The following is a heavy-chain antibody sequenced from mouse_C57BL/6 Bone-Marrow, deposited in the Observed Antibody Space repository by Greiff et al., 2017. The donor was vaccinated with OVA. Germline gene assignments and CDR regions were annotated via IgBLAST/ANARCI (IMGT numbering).Heavy chain of an antibody. Sequence: EVQGVESGPGMVKPSQSLSLTCTVTGYSITSGYDWHWIRHFPGNKLEWMGYISYSGSTNYNPSLKSRISITHDTSKNHFFLKLNSVTTEDTATYYCAREGYYYGSSYGKYFDVWGTGTTVTVSS. CDR2: ISYSGST. J-gene: IGHJ1*03. CDR3: AREGYYYGSSYGKYFDV. V-gene: IGHV3-1*01. D-gene: IGHD1-1*01. CDR1: GYSITSGYD.